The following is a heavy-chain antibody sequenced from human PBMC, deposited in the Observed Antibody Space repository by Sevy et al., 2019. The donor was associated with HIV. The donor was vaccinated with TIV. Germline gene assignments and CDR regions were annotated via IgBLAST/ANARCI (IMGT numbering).Heavy chain of an antibody. D-gene: IGHD3-3*01. Sequence: GGSLRLSCAASGFTFSSYAMHWVRQAPGKGLEYVSAISSNGGSTYYANSVKGRFTISRDNSKNTLYLQMGSLRAEDMAVYYCARDRDFWSGYFDYWVQGTLVTVSS. CDR3: ARDRDFWSGYFDY. CDR1: GFTFSSYA. J-gene: IGHJ4*02. V-gene: IGHV3-64*01. CDR2: ISSNGGST.